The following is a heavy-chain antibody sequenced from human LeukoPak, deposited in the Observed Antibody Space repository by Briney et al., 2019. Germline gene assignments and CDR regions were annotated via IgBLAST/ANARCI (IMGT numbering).Heavy chain of an antibody. D-gene: IGHD2-21*02. CDR3: ARDKAYCGGDCYRHSDAFDI. Sequence: GASVKVSCKASGGTFSSYTISWVRQAPGHGLEWMGRIIPILGIANYAQKFQGRVTITADKSTSTAYMELSSLRSEDTAVYYCARDKAYCGGDCYRHSDAFDIWGQGTMVTVSS. J-gene: IGHJ3*02. CDR1: GGTFSSYT. V-gene: IGHV1-69*04. CDR2: IIPILGIA.